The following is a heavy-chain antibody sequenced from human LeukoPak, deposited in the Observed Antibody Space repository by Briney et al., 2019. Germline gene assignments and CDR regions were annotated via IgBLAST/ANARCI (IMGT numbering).Heavy chain of an antibody. CDR2: IYYSGST. D-gene: IGHD3-22*01. CDR3: ARVSSDYYDSSGFPITRYGMDV. V-gene: IGHV4-59*12. CDR1: GGSISSYY. J-gene: IGHJ6*02. Sequence: SETLSLTCTVSGGSISSYYWSWIRQPPGKGLEWIGYIYYSGSTNYNPSLKSRVTISVDTSKNQFSLKLSSVTAADTAVCYCARVSSDYYDSSGFPITRYGMDVWGQGTTVTVSS.